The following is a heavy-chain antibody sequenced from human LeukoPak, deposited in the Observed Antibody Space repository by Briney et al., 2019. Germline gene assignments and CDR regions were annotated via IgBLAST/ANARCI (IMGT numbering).Heavy chain of an antibody. CDR3: TTDGYIKGGFDY. CDR1: GFTFSNAW. D-gene: IGHD5-18*01. Sequence: GGSLRLSCAASGFTFSNAWMSWVRQAPGKGLEWIGRIKHKIDGGTTDYAAPVKGRFNISRGDSKNTLYLQMNSLQTEDTAVYYCTTDGYIKGGFDYWGQGTLVTVSS. V-gene: IGHV3-15*01. CDR2: IKHKIDGGTT. J-gene: IGHJ4*02.